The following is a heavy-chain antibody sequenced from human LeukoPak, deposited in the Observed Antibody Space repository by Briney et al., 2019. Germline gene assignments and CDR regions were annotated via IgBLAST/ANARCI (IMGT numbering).Heavy chain of an antibody. CDR2: ISSSSSYI. J-gene: IGHJ5*02. CDR3: ARDRGRGSSSKLDP. V-gene: IGHV3-21*01. CDR1: GFTFSSYS. D-gene: IGHD6-13*01. Sequence: GGSLRLCCAASGFTFSSYSMNWVRQAPGKGLEWVSSISSSSSYIYYADSVKGRFTISRDNAKNSLYLQMNSLRAEDTAVYYCARDRGRGSSSKLDPWGQGTLVTVSS.